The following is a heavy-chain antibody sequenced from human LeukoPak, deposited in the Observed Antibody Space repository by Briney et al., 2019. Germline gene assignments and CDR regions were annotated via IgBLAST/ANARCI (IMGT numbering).Heavy chain of an antibody. V-gene: IGHV4-39*01. Sequence: SETLSLTCTVSGGSISSSSYYCGWIRQPPGKGLEWSGSIYYSGSTYYNPSRKSRVTISVATSKIQFSLKLSSVTAADTAVYSCARRMIVVVRYFDYWGQGTLVTVSS. CDR3: ARRMIVVVRYFDY. CDR1: GGSISSSSYY. CDR2: IYYSGST. D-gene: IGHD3-22*01. J-gene: IGHJ4*02.